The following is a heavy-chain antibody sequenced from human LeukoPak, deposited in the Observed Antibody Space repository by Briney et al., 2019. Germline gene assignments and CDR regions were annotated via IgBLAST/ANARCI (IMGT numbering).Heavy chain of an antibody. CDR2: INPSGGST. V-gene: IGHV1-46*01. J-gene: IGHJ4*02. CDR1: GYTFTSYN. CDR3: ARTVGADLYYCDN. D-gene: IGHD1-26*01. Sequence: ASVNVSCKASGYTFTSYNMHWVRQAPGQGLEWMGIINPSGGSTSYAQKFQGRVTMTRDTSTRTVYMELSSLTSEDTAVYYCARTVGADLYYCDNWGQGTLVTVSS.